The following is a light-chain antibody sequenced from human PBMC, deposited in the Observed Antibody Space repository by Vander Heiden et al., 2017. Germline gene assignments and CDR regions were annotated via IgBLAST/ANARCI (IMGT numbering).Light chain of an antibody. CDR3: GADHGSGSNFVYV. J-gene: IGLJ1*01. V-gene: IGLV9-49*01. Sequence: QPVLTQPPSASASLGAPVTLTCTLSSGYSNYKVDWYQQRPGKGPRFGMRVGTDGIVGSKGDGSPDRFSVLASGLIRYLTINNSQEEDESDYHCGADHGSGSNFVYVFGTGTKVTVL. CDR2: VGTDGIVG. CDR1: SGYSNYK.